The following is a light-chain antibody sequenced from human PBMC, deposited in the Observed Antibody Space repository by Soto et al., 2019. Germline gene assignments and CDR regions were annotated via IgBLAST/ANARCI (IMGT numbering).Light chain of an antibody. CDR2: DAS. CDR1: QSVSNY. V-gene: IGKV3-11*01. J-gene: IGKJ4*01. CDR3: QQRKSRLT. Sequence: DIVLTQSPATLSLSPGERATLSYRASQSVSNYLAWYQQKPGQAPRLLIYDASNRAPGIPARFSGSGSGADFSLTISSLEPEDFAVYYCQQRKSRLTFGGGTKVEIK.